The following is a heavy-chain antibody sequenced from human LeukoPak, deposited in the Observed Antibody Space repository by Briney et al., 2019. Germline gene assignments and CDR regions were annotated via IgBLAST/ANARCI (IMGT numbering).Heavy chain of an antibody. CDR2: IDTSGST. CDR1: GGSITTYY. D-gene: IGHD6-25*01. V-gene: IGHV4-4*07. Sequence: PSETLSLTCTVSGGSITTYYWTWIRQTAGKGLEWIGRIDTSGSTNYNPSLKSRVTMSLDTSKNQISLKLSSVTAADTAVYYCAKSAAYPFPLDYWGQGTLVTVSS. CDR3: AKSAAYPFPLDY. J-gene: IGHJ4*02.